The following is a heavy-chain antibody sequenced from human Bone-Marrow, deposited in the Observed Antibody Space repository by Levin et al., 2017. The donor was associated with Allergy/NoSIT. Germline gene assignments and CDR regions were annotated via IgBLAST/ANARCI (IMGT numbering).Heavy chain of an antibody. Sequence: GESLKISCAASGFTFSNSWMSWVRQTPGKGLEWVANIKEDGSEKYYVDSVKGRFTISRDHAKNSLYVQMNSLRAEDTAVYYCARDQFRRATIGARWFDPWGQGTLVIVSS. CDR1: GFTFSNSW. CDR2: IKEDGSEK. J-gene: IGHJ5*02. CDR3: ARDQFRRATIGARWFDP. D-gene: IGHD5-24*01. V-gene: IGHV3-7*01.